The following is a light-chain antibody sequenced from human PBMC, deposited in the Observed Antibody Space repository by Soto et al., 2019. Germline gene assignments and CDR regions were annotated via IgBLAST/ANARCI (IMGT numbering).Light chain of an antibody. Sequence: EIVMTQSPATLSVSPGERATLSCRSSQSVSINLAWFQQKPGQAPRLLIYGASTRATGIPARFSGSGSGTEFTLTISSLQSEDFAVYYCQQCKDWPLTFGGGTKLESK. J-gene: IGKJ4*01. CDR2: GAS. V-gene: IGKV3-15*01. CDR1: QSVSIN. CDR3: QQCKDWPLT.